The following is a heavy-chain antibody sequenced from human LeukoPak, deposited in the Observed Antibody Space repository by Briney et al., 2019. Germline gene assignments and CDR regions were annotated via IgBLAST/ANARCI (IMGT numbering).Heavy chain of an antibody. CDR2: ITGSGGNT. J-gene: IGHJ4*02. Sequence: RTGGSLRLSCAASGFTFSNYGMNWVRQAPGKGLEWVSGITGSGGNTYYADSVKGRFTISRDNSKNTLYLQMNSLRAEDTAVYYCANPKGLLWFGELSHWGQGTLVTVSS. D-gene: IGHD3-10*01. CDR3: ANPKGLLWFGELSH. V-gene: IGHV3-23*01. CDR1: GFTFSNYG.